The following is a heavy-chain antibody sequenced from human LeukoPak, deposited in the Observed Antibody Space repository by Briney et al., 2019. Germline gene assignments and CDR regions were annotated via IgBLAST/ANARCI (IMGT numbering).Heavy chain of an antibody. Sequence: GGSLRLSCAVSGFTFDDYAMHWVRQAPGKGLEWASGISWNSGSIGYADSVKGRFTISRDNAKNSLYLQMNSLRAEDTALYYCAKDDYWGQGTLVTVSS. CDR2: ISWNSGSI. J-gene: IGHJ4*02. V-gene: IGHV3-9*01. CDR1: GFTFDDYA. CDR3: AKDDY.